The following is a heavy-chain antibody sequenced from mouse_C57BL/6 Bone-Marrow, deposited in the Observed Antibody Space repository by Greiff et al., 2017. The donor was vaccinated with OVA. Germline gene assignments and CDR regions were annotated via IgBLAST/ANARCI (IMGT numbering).Heavy chain of an antibody. V-gene: IGHV5-15*01. Sequence: EVQVVESGGGLVQPGGSLKLSCAASGFTFSDYGMAWVRQAPRKGPEWVAFISNLAYSIYYADTVTGRFTISRENAKNTLYLEMSSLRSEDTAMYYCARLGGRAMDYWGQGASVTVSS. CDR1: GFTFSDYG. CDR3: ARLGGRAMDY. CDR2: ISNLAYSI. J-gene: IGHJ4*01. D-gene: IGHD1-1*02.